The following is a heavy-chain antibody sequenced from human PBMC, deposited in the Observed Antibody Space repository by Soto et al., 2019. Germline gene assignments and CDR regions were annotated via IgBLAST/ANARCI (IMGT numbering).Heavy chain of an antibody. CDR1: GASVTSGDYY. CDR3: ARGGLYDLWSGLFD. V-gene: IGHV4-30-4*01. Sequence: QAQLQESGPGLVRPSQTLSLSCSVSGASVTSGDYYWNWIRQTPGTGLEWLGYMHDSGTTSYNPSLKSRFTITRDTSKNQLSVKLTSVSDADTAVYFCARGGLYDLWSGLFDWGQGIRVTVS. CDR2: MHDSGTT. J-gene: IGHJ4*02. D-gene: IGHD3-3*01.